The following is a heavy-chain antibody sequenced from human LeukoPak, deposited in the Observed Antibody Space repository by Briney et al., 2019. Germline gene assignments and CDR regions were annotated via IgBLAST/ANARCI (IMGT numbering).Heavy chain of an antibody. D-gene: IGHD2-15*01. CDR1: GFTFSSYG. CDR2: IRYDGSNK. V-gene: IGHV3-33*01. J-gene: IGHJ6*02. CDR3: ARVSYCSGGSCYYYYGMDV. Sequence: GGSLRLSCAASGFTFSSYGMHWVRQAPGKGLEWVAVIRYDGSNKYYADSVKGRFTISRDNSKNTLYLQMNSLRAEDTAVYYCARVSYCSGGSCYYYYGMDVWGQGTTVTVSS.